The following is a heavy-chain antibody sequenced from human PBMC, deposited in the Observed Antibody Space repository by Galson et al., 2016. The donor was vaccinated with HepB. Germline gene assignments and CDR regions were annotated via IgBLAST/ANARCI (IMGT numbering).Heavy chain of an antibody. CDR1: GDSVTTDSYY. V-gene: IGHV4-61*01. CDR2: IFHSGST. D-gene: IGHD1-1*01. J-gene: IGHJ4*02. Sequence: ETLSLTCAVSGDSVTTDSYYWSWIRQPPGKGLEWIGYIFHSGSTHYNPSLQSRLTISLGTSNNQFSLKLNSVTAADTAVYYCARTSERGATGTTVWDCWGQGTLVTVSS. CDR3: ARTSERGATGTTVWDC.